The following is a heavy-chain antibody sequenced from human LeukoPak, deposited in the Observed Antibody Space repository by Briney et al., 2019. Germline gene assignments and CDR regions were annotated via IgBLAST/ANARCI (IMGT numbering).Heavy chain of an antibody. D-gene: IGHD1-26*01. J-gene: IGHJ4*02. CDR2: IYYSGSA. CDR1: GGSISSSSYY. CDR3: ARRELVGSLGY. Sequence: SETLSLTCTVSGGSISSSSYYWGWIRQPPGKGLEWIGSIYYSGSAYYNPSLKSRVTISVDTSKNQFSLKLSSVTAADTAVYYCARRELVGSLGYWGQGTLVTVSS. V-gene: IGHV4-39*01.